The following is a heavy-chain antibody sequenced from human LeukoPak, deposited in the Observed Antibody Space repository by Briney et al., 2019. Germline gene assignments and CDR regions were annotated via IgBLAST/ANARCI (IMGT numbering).Heavy chain of an antibody. CDR2: TYYRSRWFN. CDR3: TRQYSGGMDV. J-gene: IGHJ6*02. Sequence: ILXLTCAISXDXXSSXSAAWNWIXQSPSXGLEWLGRTYYRSRWFNGYAVSVKGRITISPDTSKNQFSLQLNSVTPEDTAVYYCTRQYSGGMDVWGQGTTVTVSS. D-gene: IGHD5-12*01. CDR1: XDXXSSXSAA. V-gene: IGHV6-1*01.